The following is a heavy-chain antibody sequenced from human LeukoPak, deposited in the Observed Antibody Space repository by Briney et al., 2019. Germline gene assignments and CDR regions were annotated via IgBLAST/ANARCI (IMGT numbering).Heavy chain of an antibody. CDR1: GFTFSSYA. Sequence: GGSLRLSCSASGFTFSSYAMHWVRQAPGKGLEWVSAISGSGGSTYYADSVKGRFTISRDNSKNTLYLQMNSLRAEDTAVYYCAKVLAARIPRTFDYWGQGTLVTVSS. D-gene: IGHD6-6*01. V-gene: IGHV3-23*01. CDR3: AKVLAARIPRTFDY. CDR2: ISGSGGST. J-gene: IGHJ4*02.